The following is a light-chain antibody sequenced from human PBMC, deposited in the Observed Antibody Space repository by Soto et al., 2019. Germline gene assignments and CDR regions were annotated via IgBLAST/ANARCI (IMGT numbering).Light chain of an antibody. Sequence: IQVTQSPSSLSASVGARVPITCRASQDIRDDLGWYQHKPGRAPQLLIYAASTLQSGVPSRFSGSGSGTEITLTISSLQPEDFATYYCQQLNSYPITFGQGTRLEIK. CDR1: QDIRDD. CDR3: QQLNSYPIT. CDR2: AAS. J-gene: IGKJ5*01. V-gene: IGKV1-17*01.